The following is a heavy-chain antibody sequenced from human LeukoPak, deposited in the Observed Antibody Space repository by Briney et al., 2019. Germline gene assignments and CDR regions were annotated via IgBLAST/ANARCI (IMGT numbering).Heavy chain of an antibody. D-gene: IGHD1-26*01. CDR3: ARDTRSSFDY. Sequence: GESLRLSCAASGFTSSSYWMHWVRQAPGKGLVWVSGIKTDGSSTRYADSVKGRFTISRDNAKNTLYLQMNSLRAEDTAVYYCARDTRSSFDYWGQGTLVTVSS. J-gene: IGHJ4*02. CDR2: IKTDGSST. CDR1: GFTSSSYW. V-gene: IGHV3-74*01.